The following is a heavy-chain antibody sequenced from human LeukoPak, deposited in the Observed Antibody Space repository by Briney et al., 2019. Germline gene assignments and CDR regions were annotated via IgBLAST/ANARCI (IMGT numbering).Heavy chain of an antibody. D-gene: IGHD3-16*01. CDR1: GYTFTGYY. J-gene: IGHJ3*02. V-gene: IGHV1-2*02. CDR3: ARGGLRVAFDI. CDR2: INPNSGGT. Sequence: AASVKVSCKASGYTFTGYYMHWVRQAPGQGLEWMGWINPNSGGTNYAQKLQGRVTITRNTSISTAYMELSSLRSEDTAVYYCARGGLRVAFDIWGQGTMVTVSS.